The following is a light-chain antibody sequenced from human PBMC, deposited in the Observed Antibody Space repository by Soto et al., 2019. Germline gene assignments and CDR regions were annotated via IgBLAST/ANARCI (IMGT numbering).Light chain of an antibody. CDR1: RGHSSYA. J-gene: IGLJ1*01. Sequence: QPVLTQSPSASASLGASVKLTCTLSRGHSSYAIAWHQQQPAKGPRYLMKLNSDGSHSKGDGIPDRFSGSSSGAERYLTISSLQSEDEADYYCQTWGTGIHYVFGTGTKLTVL. CDR3: QTWGTGIHYV. CDR2: LNSDGSH. V-gene: IGLV4-69*01.